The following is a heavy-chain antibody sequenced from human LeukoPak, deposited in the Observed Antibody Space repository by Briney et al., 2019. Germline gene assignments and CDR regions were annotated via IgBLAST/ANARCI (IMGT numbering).Heavy chain of an antibody. J-gene: IGHJ4*02. V-gene: IGHV4-59*11. CDR2: IYYSGST. D-gene: IGHD6-13*01. CDR3: ARLAPYSSSWYIDY. CDR1: GGSISSHY. Sequence: PSETLSLTCTVSGGSISSHYWSWIRQPPGKGLESIGYIYYSGSTTYNPSLKSRVTISIDTSKNQFSLKLSSVTAADRAVYYCARLAPYSSSWYIDYWGQGTLVTVSS.